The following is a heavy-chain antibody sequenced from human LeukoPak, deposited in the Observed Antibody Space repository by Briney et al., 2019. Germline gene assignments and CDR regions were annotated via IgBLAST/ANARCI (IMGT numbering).Heavy chain of an antibody. Sequence: GGYVRLSCAASGFTVSSNYMSWDRQAPGKGLEWVSVIYSGGSTYYADSVKGRFTISRGNSKNTLYLQMNSLRAEDTAVYYCARDHPPGWGQGNLVTVSS. CDR3: ARDHPPG. CDR2: IYSGGST. J-gene: IGHJ4*02. V-gene: IGHV3-66*01. CDR1: GFTVSSNY.